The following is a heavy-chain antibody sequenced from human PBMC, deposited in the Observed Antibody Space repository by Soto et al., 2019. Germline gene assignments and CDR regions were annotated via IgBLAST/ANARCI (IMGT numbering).Heavy chain of an antibody. CDR1: GYTLNTYG. V-gene: IGHV1-18*01. J-gene: IGHJ4*02. Sequence: QVQLVQSGAEVKKPGASVKVSCKASGYTLNTYGITWVRQSPGQGLEWMGWISANNDHTNYPQKLQGKITMTTDTSTSTAYMELWRLASDDTAVYYVAGGTYFGYWGQRTLVSVSS. D-gene: IGHD1-1*01. CDR3: AGGTYFGY. CDR2: ISANNDHT.